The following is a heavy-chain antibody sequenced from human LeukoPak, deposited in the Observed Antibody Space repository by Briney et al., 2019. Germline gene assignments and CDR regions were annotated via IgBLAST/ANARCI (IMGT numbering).Heavy chain of an antibody. CDR1: GFTFSSYA. J-gene: IGHJ5*02. CDR3: AKVRWNDDANWFDP. CDR2: ISGSGGST. V-gene: IGHV3-23*01. D-gene: IGHD1-1*01. Sequence: GGSLRLSCAASGFTFSSYAMSWVRQAPGKGLEWVSAISGSGGSTYYADSVKGRFTISGDNSKNTLYLQMNSLRAEDTAVYYCAKVRWNDDANWFDPWGQGTLVTVSS.